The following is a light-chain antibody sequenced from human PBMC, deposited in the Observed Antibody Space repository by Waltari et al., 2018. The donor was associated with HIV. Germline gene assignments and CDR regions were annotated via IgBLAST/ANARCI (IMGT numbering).Light chain of an antibody. V-gene: IGLV2-14*03. Sequence: QSVLTQPASMSGPPGQSITISCTGSGLDIGLYDFVSWYKQLPNMAPQLIIFGVNRRPSGVNSRFSGSKSGDMASLTISGLQAEDEADYYCSSHTITRTLVFGGGTKLTVL. J-gene: IGLJ2*01. CDR1: GLDIGLYDF. CDR2: GVN. CDR3: SSHTITRTLV.